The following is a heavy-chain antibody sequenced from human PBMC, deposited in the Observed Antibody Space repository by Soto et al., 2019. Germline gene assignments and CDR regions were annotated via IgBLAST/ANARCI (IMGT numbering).Heavy chain of an antibody. V-gene: IGHV1-2*04. D-gene: IGHD2-21*01. Sequence: ASVKVSCKASGYTFTGYYMHWVRQAPGQGLEWMGWINPNSGGTNYAQKFQGWVTMTRDTSISTAYMELSRLRSDDTAVYYCANSVARYYYYGMDVWGQGTTVTVSS. CDR2: INPNSGGT. CDR1: GYTFTGYY. CDR3: ANSVARYYYYGMDV. J-gene: IGHJ6*02.